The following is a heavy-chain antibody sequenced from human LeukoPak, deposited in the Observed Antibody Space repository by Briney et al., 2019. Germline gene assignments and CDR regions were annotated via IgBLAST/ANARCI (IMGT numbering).Heavy chain of an antibody. D-gene: IGHD3-9*01. CDR2: INHSGST. J-gene: IGHJ6*02. CDR1: GGSFSGYY. CDR3: ARVWGEVLTGYHYYYYGMDV. Sequence: SETLSLTCAVYGGSFSGYYWSWIRQPPGKGLEWIGEINHSGSTNYNPSLKSRVTISVDTPKNQFSLKLSSVTAADTAVYYCARVWGEVLTGYHYYYYGMDVWGQGTTVTVSS. V-gene: IGHV4-34*01.